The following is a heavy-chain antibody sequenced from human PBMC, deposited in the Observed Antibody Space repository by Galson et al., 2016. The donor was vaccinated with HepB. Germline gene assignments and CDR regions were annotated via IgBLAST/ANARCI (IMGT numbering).Heavy chain of an antibody. Sequence: SLRLSCAASGFTFGSYSMHWVRQAPGQGLEYVSATNGDGDSRYYADYVKGRVTISRDNSKNMLYLRMDSLKSEDMAVYYCARVGSGYDYWGQGTLVTVSS. CDR1: GFTFGSYS. J-gene: IGHJ4*02. D-gene: IGHD2-2*03. V-gene: IGHV3-64*02. CDR3: ARVGSGYDY. CDR2: TNGDGDSR.